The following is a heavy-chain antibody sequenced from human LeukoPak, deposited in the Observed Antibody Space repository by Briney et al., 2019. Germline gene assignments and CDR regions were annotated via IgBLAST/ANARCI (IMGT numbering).Heavy chain of an antibody. CDR3: ARPLYSPPEHGMDV. J-gene: IGHJ6*02. CDR2: IYTSGST. CDR1: GGSISSYY. V-gene: IGHV4-4*07. Sequence: PSETLSLTCTVSGGSISSYYWSWIRQPAGKGLEWIGRIYTSGSTNYNPSLKSRVTMSVDTSKNQFSLKLSSVTAADTAVYYCARPLYSPPEHGMDVWGQGTTVTVSS. D-gene: IGHD1-26*01.